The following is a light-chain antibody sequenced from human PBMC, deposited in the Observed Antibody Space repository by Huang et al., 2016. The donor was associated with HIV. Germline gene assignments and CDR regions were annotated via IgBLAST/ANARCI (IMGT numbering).Light chain of an antibody. J-gene: IGKJ2*01. CDR3: QQYYKLYT. CDR1: QSVGST. V-gene: IGKV3-15*01. Sequence: IVMTQSPGTLSVSPGERATLSCRASQSVGSTLAWYQQKPGQSPMLLIYGAYTRATGIPARFSGSGAGTEFTLTISSLQSEDFAVYYCQQYYKLYTFGQGTKLEIK. CDR2: GAY.